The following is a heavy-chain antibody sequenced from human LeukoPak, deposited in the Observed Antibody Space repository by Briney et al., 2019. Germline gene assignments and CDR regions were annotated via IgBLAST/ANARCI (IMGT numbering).Heavy chain of an antibody. CDR2: IYYSGTT. V-gene: IGHV4-39*01. CDR1: GDSISSGDYY. D-gene: IGHD2-2*01. CDR3: ARLCGSTTCSSY. Sequence: PSQTLSLTCTVSGDSISSGDYYWSWIRQPLGKGLEWIGTIYYSGTTYYNPSLKSRVTISVDTSKNPFSLRLSSVTAADTAVYYCARLCGSTTCSSYWGQGTLVTVSS. J-gene: IGHJ4*02.